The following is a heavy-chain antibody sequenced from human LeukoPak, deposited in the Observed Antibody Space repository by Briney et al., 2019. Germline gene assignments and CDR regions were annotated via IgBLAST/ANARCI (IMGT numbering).Heavy chain of an antibody. CDR1: GFTFSSYA. J-gene: IGHJ3*02. D-gene: IGHD4-17*01. V-gene: IGHV3-30-3*01. CDR3: ARADYGDYYAFDI. CDR2: ISYDGSNK. Sequence: PGRSLRLSCAASGFTFSSYAMHWVRQAPGKGLEWVAVISYDGSNKYYADSVKGRFTISRDNAKNTLYLQMNSLRAEDTAVYYCARADYGDYYAFDIWGQGTMVTVSS.